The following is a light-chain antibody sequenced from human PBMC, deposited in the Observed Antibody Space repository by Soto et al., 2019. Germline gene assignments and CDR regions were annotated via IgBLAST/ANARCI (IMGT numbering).Light chain of an antibody. V-gene: IGKV1-27*01. CDR1: QDINNY. Sequence: DIQMTQSPSSLSASVGDTVIITCRASQDINNYLAWYQQRPGQVPRLLIYAASTLQSGVPSRFSGSGSGTEFTLTISSLQPEDVGTYYCQKYDYTAPFTFGPGTQVDIK. CDR2: AAS. CDR3: QKYDYTAPFT. J-gene: IGKJ3*01.